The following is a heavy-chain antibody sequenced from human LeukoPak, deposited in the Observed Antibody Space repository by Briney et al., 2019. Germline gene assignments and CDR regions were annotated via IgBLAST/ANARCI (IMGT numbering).Heavy chain of an antibody. CDR3: ARDPLTDHLPAPDAFDF. D-gene: IGHD2-2*01. J-gene: IGHJ3*01. CDR1: GYTFTSYG. V-gene: IGHV1-18*01. CDR2: ISANNGNT. Sequence: GASVKVSCKASGYTFTSYGISWVRQPPGQGLEWMGWISANNGNTRNAQKIQGRVTMTTDASTSTAYMEMMSLRSDDTAVYYCARDPLTDHLPAPDAFDFWGQGTVVTVSS.